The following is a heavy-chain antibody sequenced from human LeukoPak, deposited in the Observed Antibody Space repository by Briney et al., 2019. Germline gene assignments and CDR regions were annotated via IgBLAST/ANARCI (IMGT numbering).Heavy chain of an antibody. CDR3: ARAPYVGGSYPREFDY. J-gene: IGHJ4*02. CDR2: IYPGDSDT. V-gene: IGHV5-51*01. D-gene: IGHD1-26*01. CDR1: GYSFTSYW. Sequence: GASLEISGKGSGYSFTSYWIGWVRQMPGKGLEGMGIIYPGDSDTRYSPSFQGQVTISADKSISTAYLQWSSLKASDAAMYYCARAPYVGGSYPREFDYWGQGTLVTVSS.